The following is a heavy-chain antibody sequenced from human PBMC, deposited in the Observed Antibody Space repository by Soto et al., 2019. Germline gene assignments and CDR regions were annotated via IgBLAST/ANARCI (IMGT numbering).Heavy chain of an antibody. J-gene: IGHJ4*02. D-gene: IGHD3-10*01. CDR3: ARVTMVRGVIIGAPFDY. CDR2: ISAYNGNT. Sequence: ASVKVSCKASGYTFTSYGISWVRQAPGQGLEWMGWISAYNGNTNYAQKLQGRVTMTTDTSTSTAYMELRSLRSDDTAVYYCARVTMVRGVIIGAPFDYWGQGTLVTVSS. V-gene: IGHV1-18*04. CDR1: GYTFTSYG.